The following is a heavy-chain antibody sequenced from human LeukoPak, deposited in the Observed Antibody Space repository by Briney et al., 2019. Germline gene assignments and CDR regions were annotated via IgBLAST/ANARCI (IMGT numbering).Heavy chain of an antibody. D-gene: IGHD5/OR15-5a*01. V-gene: IGHV4-39*07. J-gene: IGHJ6*03. CDR2: MYYSRST. Sequence: TSETLSLTCTVSGGSISSRGYYWGWIRQPPGKGLEWIGSMYYSRSTYYNPSLKSRVTISVDTSKNHFSLKLSSVTAADTAVYFCARGFDGGGYGVDNSYGYYYMDVWGKGTTVTVSS. CDR3: ARGFDGGGYGVDNSYGYYYMDV. CDR1: GGSISSRGYY.